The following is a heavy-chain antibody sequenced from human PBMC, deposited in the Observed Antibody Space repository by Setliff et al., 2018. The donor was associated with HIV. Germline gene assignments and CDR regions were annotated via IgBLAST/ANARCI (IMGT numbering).Heavy chain of an antibody. D-gene: IGHD4-17*01. J-gene: IGHJ4*02. CDR1: GFNFATAW. CDR2: IRGEADGGET. V-gene: IGHV3-15*01. CDR3: ASPLIMTTVTKDY. Sequence: GGSLRLSCEASGFNFATAWMNWVRRAPGKGLEWVARIRGEADGGETVYAAPVKGRFTVSRDNAKNSLYLQMNNLRAEDTAMYYCASPLIMTTVTKDYWGQGTLVTVSS.